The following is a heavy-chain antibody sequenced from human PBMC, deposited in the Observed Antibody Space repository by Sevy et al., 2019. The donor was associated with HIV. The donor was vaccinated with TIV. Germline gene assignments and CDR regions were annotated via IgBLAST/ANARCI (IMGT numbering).Heavy chain of an antibody. D-gene: IGHD3-22*01. Sequence: GGSLRLSCAASGFTFSSYGMHWVRQAPGKGLEWVAVIWYDGSNKYYADSVKGRFTISRDNSKNTLYLQMNSLRDEDTAVYYCARDLYYYDSSGYPDYWGQGTLVTVSS. V-gene: IGHV3-33*01. CDR3: ARDLYYYDSSGYPDY. CDR1: GFTFSSYG. J-gene: IGHJ4*02. CDR2: IWYDGSNK.